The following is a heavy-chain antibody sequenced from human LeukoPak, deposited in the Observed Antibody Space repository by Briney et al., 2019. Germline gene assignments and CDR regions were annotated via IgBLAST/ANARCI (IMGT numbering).Heavy chain of an antibody. CDR3: ARELGY. Sequence: GGSLRLSCAASGYMFSDYYMNWVRQAPGKGLEWVSYISSSSSTIYYADSVKGRFTISRDNAKNSLYLQMNSLRAEDTAVYYCARELGYWGQGTLVTVSS. D-gene: IGHD6-13*01. CDR1: GYMFSDYY. CDR2: ISSSSSTI. V-gene: IGHV3-11*04. J-gene: IGHJ4*02.